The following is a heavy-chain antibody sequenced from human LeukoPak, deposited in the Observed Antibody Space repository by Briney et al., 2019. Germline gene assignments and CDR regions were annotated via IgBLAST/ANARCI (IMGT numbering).Heavy chain of an antibody. CDR1: GASLSSYY. D-gene: IGHD2-2*01. V-gene: IGHV4-59*01. CDR2: ISDTGKT. J-gene: IGHJ6*03. CDR3: AKGTSPQYYYYMDV. Sequence: SETLSLTCSVSGASLSSYYWDWLRQTPGKGLEWIGYISDTGKTGSNPSLNSRVSISLDTSKKHFSLRLRSVTAADSAVYYCAKGTSPQYYYYMDVWGKGTTVTVSS.